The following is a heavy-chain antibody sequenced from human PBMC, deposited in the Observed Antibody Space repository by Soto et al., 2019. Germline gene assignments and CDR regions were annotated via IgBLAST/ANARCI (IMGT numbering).Heavy chain of an antibody. CDR3: ARDLSGYDNSAYPAY. CDR1: GYTFTSYA. CDR2: INAGNGNT. D-gene: IGHD3-22*01. J-gene: IGHJ4*02. V-gene: IGHV1-3*01. Sequence: ASVKVSCKASGYTFTSYAMHWVRQAPGQRLEWMGWINAGNGNTKYSQKFQGRVTITRDKSTNTAYMELSSLRSEDTAVYYCARDLSGYDNSAYPAYWGQGTQVTVSS.